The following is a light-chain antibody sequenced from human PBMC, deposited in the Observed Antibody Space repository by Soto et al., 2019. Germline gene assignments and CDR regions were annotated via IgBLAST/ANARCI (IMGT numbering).Light chain of an antibody. J-gene: IGKJ3*01. V-gene: IGKV3-11*01. Sequence: EIVMTQSPATLSVSPGEGATLSCRASQGIGDTLAWYQQKPGQTPRLLIYDASTRATGIPARFSGSGSGTDFTLTISSLEPEDFAVYYCQQRSNWPPIITFGPGTRLDLK. CDR2: DAS. CDR3: QQRSNWPPIIT. CDR1: QGIGDT.